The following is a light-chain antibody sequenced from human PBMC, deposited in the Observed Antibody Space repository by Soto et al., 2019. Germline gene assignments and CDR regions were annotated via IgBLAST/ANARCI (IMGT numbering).Light chain of an antibody. J-gene: IGKJ4*01. CDR2: GAS. Sequence: EIVLVQSPGTLSLSPGERATLSCRASQSLAGNYLAWYQQKPGQAPRLPIDGASTRATGTPDRFSGSGSGTDFTLTISRLEPEDFAVYYCQQYGTSPPLTFGGGTKVEIK. V-gene: IGKV3-20*01. CDR1: QSLAGNY. CDR3: QQYGTSPPLT.